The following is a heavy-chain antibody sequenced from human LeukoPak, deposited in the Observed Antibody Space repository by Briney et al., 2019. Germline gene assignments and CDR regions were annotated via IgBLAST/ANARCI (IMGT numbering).Heavy chain of an antibody. V-gene: IGHV3-7*01. CDR2: IKQDGSEK. CDR3: ARDRYTSY. J-gene: IGHJ4*02. CDR1: GFTVSGNY. Sequence: GGSLRLSCAHSGFTVSGNYMSWVRQAPGKGLEWVSNIKQDGSEKYYVDSVKGRFTISRDNAKNSLYLQMNSLRADDTAVYYCARDRYTSYWGQGILVTVSS. D-gene: IGHD5-24*01.